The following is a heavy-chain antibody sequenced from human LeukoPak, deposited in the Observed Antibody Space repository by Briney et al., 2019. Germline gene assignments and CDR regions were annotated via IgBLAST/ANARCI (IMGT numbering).Heavy chain of an antibody. J-gene: IGHJ4*02. CDR3: ARDDRSGSYYGPFDY. CDR1: GGSISSYC. CDR2: IYTSGST. D-gene: IGHD3-10*01. V-gene: IGHV4-4*07. Sequence: SETLSLTCTVSGGSISSYCWSWIRQPAGKGLEWIGRIYTSGSTNYNPSLKSRVTMSVDTSKSQFSLKLSSVTAADTAVYYCARDDRSGSYYGPFDYWGQGTLVTVSS.